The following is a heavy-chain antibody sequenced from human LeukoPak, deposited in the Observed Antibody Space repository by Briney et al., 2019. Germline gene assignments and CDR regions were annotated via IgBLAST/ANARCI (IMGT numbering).Heavy chain of an antibody. CDR1: ASTFNSYS. CDR3: ARTYYDILTSYNPYFDY. J-gene: IGHJ4*02. CDR2: ITSTSVST. V-gene: IGHV3-21*01. Sequence: GGSLRLSCAASASTFNSYSMSWVRQAPGKGLEWVASITSTSVSTYYADSVKGRFTISRDNAKNSLYLQMDSLRAEDTAVYYCARTYYDILTSYNPYFDYWGQGTLVTVSS. D-gene: IGHD3-9*01.